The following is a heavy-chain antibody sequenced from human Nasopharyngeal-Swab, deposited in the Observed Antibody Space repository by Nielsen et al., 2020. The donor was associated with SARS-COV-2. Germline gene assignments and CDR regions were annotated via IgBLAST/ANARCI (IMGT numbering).Heavy chain of an antibody. CDR1: GFTFSSYA. CDR3: AKRAIFGTHYYYGMDV. V-gene: IGHV3-23*01. Sequence: GESLKISCAASGFTFSSYAMSWVRQVPGKGLEWVSAISGSGGSTYYADSVKGRFTISRDNSKNTLYLQMNSLRAEDTAVYYCAKRAIFGTHYYYGMDVWGQGTTVTVSS. D-gene: IGHD3-3*01. CDR2: ISGSGGST. J-gene: IGHJ6*02.